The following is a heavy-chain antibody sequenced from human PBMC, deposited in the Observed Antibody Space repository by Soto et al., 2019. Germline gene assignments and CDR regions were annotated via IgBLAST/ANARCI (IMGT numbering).Heavy chain of an antibody. CDR1: GFTFSSYG. Sequence: GGSLRLSCAASGFTFSSYGMHWVRQAPGKGLEWVAVISYDGSNKYYADSVKGRFTISRDNSKNSVYLQMNSLRTEDTALYYCTTFFDVYWGRGTLVTVSS. CDR3: TTFFDVY. D-gene: IGHD3-3*01. V-gene: IGHV3-30*03. CDR2: ISYDGSNK. J-gene: IGHJ4*02.